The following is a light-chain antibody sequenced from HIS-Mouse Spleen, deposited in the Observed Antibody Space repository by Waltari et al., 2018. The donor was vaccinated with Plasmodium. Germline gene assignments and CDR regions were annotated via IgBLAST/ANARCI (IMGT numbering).Light chain of an antibody. V-gene: IGLV3-10*01. CDR3: YSTDSSGNHRV. CDR1: ALPKKY. Sequence: SYELTQPPSVSVSPGQTARITCPGDALPKKYAYWYQQKSGQAPVLVIYWVSKRPSGIPEGFSGSSSGTMATLTISGAQVEDEADYYCYSTDSSGNHRVFGGGTKLTVL. CDR2: WVS. J-gene: IGLJ3*02.